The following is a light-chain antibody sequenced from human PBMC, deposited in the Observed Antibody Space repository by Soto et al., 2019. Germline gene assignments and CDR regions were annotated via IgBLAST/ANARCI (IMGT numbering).Light chain of an antibody. CDR1: SSDVGTYNL. V-gene: IGLV2-23*01. CDR2: EAT. J-gene: IGLJ1*01. Sequence: QSVLTQPASVSGSPGQSIAISCTGTSSDVGTYNLVSWYQQHPGKAPKLMIYEATKRPSGISDRFSGSKSGNTASLTISGLQAEDEADYFCCSYAGSSTFVFGTGTKVTVL. CDR3: CSYAGSSTFV.